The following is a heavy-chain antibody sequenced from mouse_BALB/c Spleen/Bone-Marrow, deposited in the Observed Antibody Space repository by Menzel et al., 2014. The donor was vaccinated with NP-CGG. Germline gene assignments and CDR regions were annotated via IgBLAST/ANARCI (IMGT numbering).Heavy chain of an antibody. CDR2: IRSESNNYAT. Sequence: DVMLVESGGGLVQPKVSLKLSCAASGFTFNTNAMNWVRQAPGKGLEWVARIRSESNNYATYYADSVKDRFTISRDDSQSVLYLQMNNLETEDTAMYYCVGYPFAYWGQGTLVTVSA. CDR3: VGYPFAY. J-gene: IGHJ3*01. D-gene: IGHD2-2*01. CDR1: GFTFNTNA. V-gene: IGHV10S3*01.